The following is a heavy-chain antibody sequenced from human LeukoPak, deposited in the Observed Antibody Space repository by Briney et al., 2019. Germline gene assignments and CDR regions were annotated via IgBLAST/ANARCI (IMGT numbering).Heavy chain of an antibody. J-gene: IGHJ5*02. Sequence: SETLSLTCTVSGGSISSYYWSWIRQPPGKGLEWIGYIYYSGSTNYNPSLKSRVTISVDTSKNQFSLKLSSVTAADTAVYYCARQHSSGYDWFDPWGQGTLVTVSS. D-gene: IGHD3-22*01. V-gene: IGHV4-59*08. CDR3: ARQHSSGYDWFDP. CDR2: IYYSGST. CDR1: GGSISSYY.